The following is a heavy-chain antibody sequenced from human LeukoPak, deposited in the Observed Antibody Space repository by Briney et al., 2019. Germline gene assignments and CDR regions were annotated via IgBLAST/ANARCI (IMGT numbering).Heavy chain of an antibody. Sequence: GGSLRLSCAASGFTFSSYEMNWVRQAPGKGLEWVSYISSSGSTIYYADSVKGRFTISRDNSKNTLYLQMNSLRAEDTAVYYCANFGAAAGHFDYWGQGTLVTVSS. CDR2: ISSSGSTI. CDR1: GFTFSSYE. CDR3: ANFGAAAGHFDY. V-gene: IGHV3-48*03. J-gene: IGHJ4*02. D-gene: IGHD6-13*01.